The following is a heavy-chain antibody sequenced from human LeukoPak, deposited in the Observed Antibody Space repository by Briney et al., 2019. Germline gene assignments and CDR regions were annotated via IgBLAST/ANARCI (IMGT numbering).Heavy chain of an antibody. V-gene: IGHV1-18*04. J-gene: IGHJ4*02. CDR3: ARVPTGETTFDC. Sequence: ASVKVSCKASGYTFTVYYMHWVRQAPGQGLERMGWITAYKGNTNYAQKLQGRVTITTDTSTSTAYMELRSLRSDDTAVYYCARVPTGETTFDCWGQGTLVTVSS. D-gene: IGHD3-10*01. CDR1: GYTFTVYY. CDR2: ITAYKGNT.